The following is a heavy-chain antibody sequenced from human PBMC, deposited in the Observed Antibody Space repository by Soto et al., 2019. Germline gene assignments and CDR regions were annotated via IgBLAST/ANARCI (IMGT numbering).Heavy chain of an antibody. D-gene: IGHD2-2*01. CDR1: GGSFSGYY. V-gene: IGHV4-34*01. CDR3: ATPYCSSTSCYDAWFDP. J-gene: IGHJ5*02. CDR2: INHSGST. Sequence: SETLSLTCAVYGGSFSGYYWSWIRQPPGKGLEWIGEINHSGSTNYNPSLKSRVTISVDTSKNLFSLKLSSVTAADTVVYYCATPYCSSTSCYDAWFDPWGQGTLVTVSS.